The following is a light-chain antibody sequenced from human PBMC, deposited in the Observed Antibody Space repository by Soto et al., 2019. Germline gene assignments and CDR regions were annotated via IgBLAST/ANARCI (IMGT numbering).Light chain of an antibody. V-gene: IGLV4-69*01. J-gene: IGLJ2*01. CDR1: SGLSNYA. CDR2: VNSDGSH. CDR3: QTWETGVSVV. Sequence: QLVLTQSPSASASLGASVKLTCTLSSGLSNYAIAWHRQQPEKGPRYLMKVNSDGSHNKGDGIPDRFSGSSSGAERYLTISSLQSEDEADYYCQTWETGVSVVFGGGTKLTVL.